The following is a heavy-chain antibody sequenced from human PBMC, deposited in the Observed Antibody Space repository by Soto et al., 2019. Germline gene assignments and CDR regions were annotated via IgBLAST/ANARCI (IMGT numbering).Heavy chain of an antibody. D-gene: IGHD1-7*01. CDR3: ARVELGTSVYDAFDI. Sequence: QVRLVQSGAEVKKPGASVKVSCKASGHTFRGYYIHWVRQAPGQGLEWMGWINLNTGGAICAQKFQGWVTMTRDTSIETAYMELNSLKSDDTAVYYCARVELGTSVYDAFDIWGQGTMVSVSS. V-gene: IGHV1-2*04. CDR1: GHTFRGYY. J-gene: IGHJ3*02. CDR2: INLNTGGA.